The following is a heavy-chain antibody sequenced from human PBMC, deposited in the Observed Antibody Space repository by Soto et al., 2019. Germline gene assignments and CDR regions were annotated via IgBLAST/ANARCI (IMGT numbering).Heavy chain of an antibody. CDR2: INPNTGGT. J-gene: IGHJ3*02. CDR1: GYTFTDYY. Sequence: QVQLVQSGPEVKKFGASVKVSCKASGYTFTDYYLHWVRQAPGQGLECLGWINPNTGGTDSAQRFQGRVTMTRDTSIRIAYMELSRLTSADTAMYYCTRARWAGTSDAFDIWGQGTMVTVS. D-gene: IGHD6-19*01. V-gene: IGHV1-2*02. CDR3: TRARWAGTSDAFDI.